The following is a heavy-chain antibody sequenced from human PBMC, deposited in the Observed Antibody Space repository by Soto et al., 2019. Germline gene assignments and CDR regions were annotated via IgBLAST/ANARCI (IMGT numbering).Heavy chain of an antibody. J-gene: IGHJ3*01. D-gene: IGHD5-18*01. CDR1: GFTLSMSA. Sequence: GGSLRLSCASSGFTLSMSAVNWVRQAPGKGLEWVSYISDSGDRTYYADSVKGRFTISRDRSKNTVSLQMDSLRAEDTAVYYCAKDRRIIATAGDAFDGWGQGTKVTVSS. CDR2: ISDSGDRT. CDR3: AKDRRIIATAGDAFDG. V-gene: IGHV3-23*01.